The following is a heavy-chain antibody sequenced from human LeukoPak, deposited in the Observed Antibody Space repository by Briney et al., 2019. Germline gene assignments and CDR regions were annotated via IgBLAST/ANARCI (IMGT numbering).Heavy chain of an antibody. CDR2: IYTSGST. D-gene: IGHD2-2*02. CDR3: ARSYCSSTSCYTGGFDY. Sequence: PSETLSLTCTVSGGSISSGSYYWSWIRQPAGKGLEWIGRIYTSGSTNYNPSLKSRVTISADTSKNQFSLKLSSVTAADTAVYYCARSYCSSTSCYTGGFDYWSQGTLVTVS. CDR1: GGSISSGSYY. J-gene: IGHJ4*02. V-gene: IGHV4-61*02.